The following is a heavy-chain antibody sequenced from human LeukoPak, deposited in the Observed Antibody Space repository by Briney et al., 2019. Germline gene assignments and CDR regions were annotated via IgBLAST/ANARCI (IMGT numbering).Heavy chain of an antibody. CDR3: ARSRHYDFWSGYLYYYGMDV. CDR1: GGSISTGGYY. Sequence: SETLSLTCTVSGGSISTGGYYWSWIRQHPGKGLEWIAYIYYSGSTYYNPSLKSRVTISVDTSKNQFSLKLSSVTAADTAVYYCARSRHYDFWSGYLYYYGMDVWGQGTTVTVSS. V-gene: IGHV4-31*03. CDR2: IYYSGST. J-gene: IGHJ6*02. D-gene: IGHD3-3*01.